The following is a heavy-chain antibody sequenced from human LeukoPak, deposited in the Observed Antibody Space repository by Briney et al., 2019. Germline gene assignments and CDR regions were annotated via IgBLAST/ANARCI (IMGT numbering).Heavy chain of an antibody. J-gene: IGHJ3*02. CDR2: IYYSGST. V-gene: IGHV4-39*07. Sequence: SETLSLTCSVSGGSMDKYYWGWIRQPPGKGLEWIGSIYYSGSTYYNPSLKSRVTISVDTSKNQFSLKLSSVTAADTAVYYCASEYLPENAFDIWGQGTMVTVSS. D-gene: IGHD5/OR15-5a*01. CDR3: ASEYLPENAFDI. CDR1: GGSMDKYY.